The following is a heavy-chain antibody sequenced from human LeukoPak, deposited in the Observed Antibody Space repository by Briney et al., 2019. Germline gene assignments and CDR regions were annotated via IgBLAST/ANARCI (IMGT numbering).Heavy chain of an antibody. CDR3: ARDSYYYDSSGYYY. J-gene: IGHJ4*02. CDR2: ISYDGSNK. D-gene: IGHD3-22*01. V-gene: IGHV3-30-3*01. Sequence: GGSLRLSCAASGFTFSSYAMHWVRQAPGKGLEWVAVISYDGSNKYYADSVKGRFTISRDNSKNTLYLQMNSLRAEDTAVYYCARDSYYYDSSGYYYWGQGTLVTVSS. CDR1: GFTFSSYA.